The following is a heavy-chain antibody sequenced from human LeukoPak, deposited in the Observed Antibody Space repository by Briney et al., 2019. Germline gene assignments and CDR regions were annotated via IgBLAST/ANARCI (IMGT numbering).Heavy chain of an antibody. V-gene: IGHV4-39*01. CDR1: GGSISSGSYY. D-gene: IGHD2-15*01. J-gene: IGHJ5*02. CDR2: IYHSGIT. CDR3: ARHHSALNWFDP. Sequence: PSETLSLTCTVSGGSISSGSYYWDWTRQAPGKGLEWIGNIYHSGITYYNPSLKSRVTMSVDTSKNHFSLKLNSLTAADTAVYYCARHHSALNWFDPWGQGTLVTLSS.